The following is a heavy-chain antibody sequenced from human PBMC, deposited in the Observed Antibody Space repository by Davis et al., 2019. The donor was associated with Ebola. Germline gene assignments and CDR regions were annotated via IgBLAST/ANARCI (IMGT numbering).Heavy chain of an antibody. CDR2: INRDESGI. CDR3: AKVQVPTAVDYYYYGMDV. V-gene: IGHV3-74*01. CDR1: GFTFSGSA. J-gene: IGHJ6*02. D-gene: IGHD1-1*01. Sequence: GSLRLSCAASGFTFSGSAMHWVRQAPGKGLVWVSRINRDESGITYADSVKGRFTISRDNSKNTLYLQTNSLRAEDTAVYYCAKVQVPTAVDYYYYGMDVWGQGTTVTVSS.